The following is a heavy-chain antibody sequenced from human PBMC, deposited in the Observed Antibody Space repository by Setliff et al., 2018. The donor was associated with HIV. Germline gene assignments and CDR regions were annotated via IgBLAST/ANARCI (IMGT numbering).Heavy chain of an antibody. CDR1: GYTFSSYW. D-gene: IGHD3-3*01. V-gene: IGHV3-7*05. Sequence: GGSLRLSCAASGYTFSSYWIAWVRQCPGKGLEWVANIQQHGSEIHYVASVEGRFTISRDNAKNSLYLQMNSLRAEEPAVYYCANMEWAANAWYSFDYWGQGALVTVSS. J-gene: IGHJ4*02. CDR3: ANMEWAANAWYSFDY. CDR2: IQQHGSEI.